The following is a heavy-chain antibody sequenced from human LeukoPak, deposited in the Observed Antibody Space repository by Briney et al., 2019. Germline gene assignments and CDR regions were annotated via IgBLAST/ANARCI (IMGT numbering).Heavy chain of an antibody. D-gene: IGHD6-19*01. V-gene: IGHV3-33*01. Sequence: SSGSLSLTCAASGFTFSSNSRRWGRHPPAEERQWVAGVLHEGSNTNYTDSVKGRFTISRDNSKNTLYLQMNRLRAEDTAVYYCVRYHSSHGGCYIDDWGQGTQVTVSS. CDR1: GFTFSSNS. CDR3: VRYHSSHGGCYIDD. CDR2: VLHEGSNT. J-gene: IGHJ4*02.